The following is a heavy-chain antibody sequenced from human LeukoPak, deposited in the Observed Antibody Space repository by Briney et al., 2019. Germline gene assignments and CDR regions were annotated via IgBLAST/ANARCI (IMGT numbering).Heavy chain of an antibody. D-gene: IGHD4-17*01. CDR2: IYYSGSS. CDR3: ARFDDFGDRFDS. V-gene: IGHV4-59*01. Sequence: SETLSLTCTVSGGSISSYYWSWIRQPPGKGLEWIGYIYYSGSSTYNPSLKSRVTISLDTSKSQFSLKLNSLTAADTAVYYCARFDDFGDRFDSWGQGSLVTVSS. J-gene: IGHJ4*02. CDR1: GGSISSYY.